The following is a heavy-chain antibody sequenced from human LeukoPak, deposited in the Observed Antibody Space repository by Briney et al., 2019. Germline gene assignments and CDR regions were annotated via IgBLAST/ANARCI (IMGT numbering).Heavy chain of an antibody. CDR1: GGTFSSYA. V-gene: IGHV1-18*01. Sequence: GSSVKVSCKASGGTFSSYAISWVRQAPGQGLEWMGWISAYNGNTNYAQKLQGRVTMTTDTSTSTAYMELRSLRSDDTAVYYCARAPYDFWSGYYHYWGQGTLVTVSS. J-gene: IGHJ4*02. D-gene: IGHD3-3*01. CDR3: ARAPYDFWSGYYHY. CDR2: ISAYNGNT.